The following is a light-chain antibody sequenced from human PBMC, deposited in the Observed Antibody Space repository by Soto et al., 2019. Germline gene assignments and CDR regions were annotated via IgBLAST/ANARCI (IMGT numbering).Light chain of an antibody. V-gene: IGLV2-14*01. J-gene: IGLJ3*02. CDR2: EVS. CDR1: GSDVGGYNY. Sequence: QSALTQPASVSGSPGQSITISCTGTGSDVGGYNYVSWYQQHPGKAPKLRIYEVSNRPSGVSDRFSGSKSANTASLTISGLQAEDEADYYCSSYTSSSTLVFGGGTKLTVL. CDR3: SSYTSSSTLV.